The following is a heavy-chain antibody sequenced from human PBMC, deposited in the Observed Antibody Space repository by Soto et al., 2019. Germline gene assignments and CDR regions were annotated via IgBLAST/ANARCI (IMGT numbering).Heavy chain of an antibody. Sequence: QVQLVESGGGVVQPGRSLRLSCAASGFTFSSYAMHWVRQAPGKGLEWVAVISYDGSNKYYADSVKGRFTISREKSKNTRYLHMRSRRDDDTAVYYCARDRLRYNWKDFPSYYYGMDVWDQGTTVTVSS. D-gene: IGHD1-1*01. J-gene: IGHJ6*02. CDR2: ISYDGSNK. CDR1: GFTFSSYA. CDR3: ARDRLRYNWKDFPSYYYGMDV. V-gene: IGHV3-30-3*01.